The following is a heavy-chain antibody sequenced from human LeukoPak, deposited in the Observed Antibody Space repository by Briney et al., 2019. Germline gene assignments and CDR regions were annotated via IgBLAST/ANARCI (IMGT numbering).Heavy chain of an antibody. CDR3: ARGGDYDSSGYYPAEHFQY. V-gene: IGHV4-61*02. CDR2: FHSSGST. CDR1: GGSISRGSYY. J-gene: IGHJ1*01. Sequence: SQTLSLTCTVSGGSISRGSYYWSWIRQPAGKGLEWIGRFHSSGSTDYNPSLKSRVTISVDTSKNQFSLKVTSVTAANTAAYYCARGGDYDSSGYYPAEHFQYWGQGTLVTVSS. D-gene: IGHD3-22*01.